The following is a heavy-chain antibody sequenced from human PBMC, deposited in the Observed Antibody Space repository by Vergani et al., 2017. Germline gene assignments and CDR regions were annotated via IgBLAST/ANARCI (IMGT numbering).Heavy chain of an antibody. D-gene: IGHD4-17*01. CDR3: ARALTVTYGNDY. J-gene: IGHJ4*02. CDR1: GYTFTSYD. Sequence: QVQLVPSGAEVKTPGASVKVSCKASGYTFTSYDINWVRQATGQGLEWMGWMNPNSGNKGYAQKFQGRVTMTRNTSISTAYMELSSLRSEDTAVYYCARALTVTYGNDYWGQGTLVTVSS. CDR2: MNPNSGNK. V-gene: IGHV1-8*01.